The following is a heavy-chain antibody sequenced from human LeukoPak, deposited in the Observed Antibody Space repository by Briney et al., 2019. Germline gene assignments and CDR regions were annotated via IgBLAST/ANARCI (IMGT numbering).Heavy chain of an antibody. CDR2: IYYSGKT. CDR3: ASQSFGSGSYYNWFAP. V-gene: IGHV4-39*01. CDR1: GGSISSGSYY. Sequence: SETLSLTCTVSGGSISSGSYYWGWIRQPPGKGLEWIGSIYYSGKTYFNPSLKSRVAMSLDTSKNLLSLNLSSVTAADTAVYYCASQSFGSGSYYNWFAPWGQGTLVTVSS. J-gene: IGHJ5*02. D-gene: IGHD3-10*01.